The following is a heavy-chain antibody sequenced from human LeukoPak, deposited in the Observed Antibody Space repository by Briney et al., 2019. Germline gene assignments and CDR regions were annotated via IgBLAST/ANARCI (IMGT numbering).Heavy chain of an antibody. CDR2: ISGSGGTT. J-gene: IGHJ4*02. D-gene: IGHD1-26*01. CDR3: TRDPIMGAPDYFDY. V-gene: IGHV3-23*01. CDR1: GFSFNNYA. Sequence: SGGSLRLSCAASGFSFNNYAMSWVRQAPGKGLEWVSAISGSGGTTHYADSVKGRFTISRDNSKNTLFLQMDSLRAEDTAVYYCTRDPIMGAPDYFDYWGQGTLVTVSS.